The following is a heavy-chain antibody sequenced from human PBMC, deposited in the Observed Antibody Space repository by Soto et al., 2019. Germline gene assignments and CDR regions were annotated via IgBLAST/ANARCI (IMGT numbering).Heavy chain of an antibody. Sequence: VQMVESGGGLVQPGGSLRLSCGVSGFSVGSNYMSWVRQAPGKGLQWVSVIYTGGETYYADSVHGRFTVSRDKAKNTLFLQMNSLQAEDTGVDYCASESGEPRSRDFDYWGQGTLVTVSS. CDR2: IYTGGET. D-gene: IGHD2-21*01. J-gene: IGHJ4*02. V-gene: IGHV3-66*01. CDR3: ASESGEPRSRDFDY. CDR1: GFSVGSNY.